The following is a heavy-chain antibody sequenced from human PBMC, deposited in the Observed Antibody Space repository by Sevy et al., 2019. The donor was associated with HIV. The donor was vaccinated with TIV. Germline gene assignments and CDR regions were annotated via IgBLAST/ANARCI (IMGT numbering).Heavy chain of an antibody. V-gene: IGHV4-59*01. Sequence: SETLSLTCTVSGGSISSYYWSWIRQPPGKGLEWIGYIYYSGSTNYNPSLKSRVTISVDTSKNQFSLKLSSVTAADTAVYYWASQYNWNAAFDIWGQGTMVTVSS. CDR2: IYYSGST. CDR1: GGSISSYY. CDR3: ASQYNWNAAFDI. J-gene: IGHJ3*02. D-gene: IGHD1-20*01.